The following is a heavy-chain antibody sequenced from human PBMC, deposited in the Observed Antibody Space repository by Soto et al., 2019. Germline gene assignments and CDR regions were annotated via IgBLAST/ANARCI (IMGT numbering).Heavy chain of an antibody. V-gene: IGHV1-69*01. CDR1: GGTYSNFS. D-gene: IGHD2-21*02. Sequence: QVQLVQSGSEVKKPGSSVTVSCKASGGTYSNFSISWVRQAPGQGLEWMGGIIPVFGTANYAQKFQGRVTITADESTRTAYMQLNSLASDDTAVYYCARSFGGYCGADCFSDLSLDDFDYWGQGTLVTVSS. CDR2: IIPVFGTA. CDR3: ARSFGGYCGADCFSDLSLDDFDY. J-gene: IGHJ4*02.